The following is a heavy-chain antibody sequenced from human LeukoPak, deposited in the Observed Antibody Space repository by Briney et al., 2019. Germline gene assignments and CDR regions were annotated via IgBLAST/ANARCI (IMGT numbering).Heavy chain of an antibody. CDR2: INPSGGST. CDR3: ARMAYCGGDCYSDYFDY. J-gene: IGHJ4*02. Sequence: ASVKVFCKASGYTFTSYYMHWVRQAPGQGLEWMGIINPSGGSTSYAQKFQGRVTMTRDTSTSTVYMELSSLRSEDTAVYYCARMAYCGGDCYSDYFDYRGQGTLVTVSS. CDR1: GYTFTSYY. D-gene: IGHD2-21*02. V-gene: IGHV1-46*01.